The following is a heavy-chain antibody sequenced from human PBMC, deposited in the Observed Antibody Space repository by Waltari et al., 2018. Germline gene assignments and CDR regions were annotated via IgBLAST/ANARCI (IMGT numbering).Heavy chain of an antibody. CDR3: AKRMGGDYEGEDAFDI. CDR1: GGSISSGDYY. D-gene: IGHD4-17*01. CDR2: IYYSGST. J-gene: IGHJ3*02. V-gene: IGHV4-30-4*08. Sequence: QVQLQESGPGLVKPSQTLSLTCTVSGGSISSGDYYWSWIRQPPGKGLEWIGYIYYSGSTYYNPSLKSRVTISVDTSKNQFSLKLSSVTAADTAVYYCAKRMGGDYEGEDAFDIWGQGTMVTVSS.